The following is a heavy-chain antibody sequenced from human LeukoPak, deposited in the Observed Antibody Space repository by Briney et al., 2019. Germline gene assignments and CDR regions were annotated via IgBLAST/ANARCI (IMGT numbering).Heavy chain of an antibody. CDR3: ARAITGYCSGGSCSAGY. CDR1: GGSFSGYY. CDR2: INHSGST. D-gene: IGHD2-15*01. J-gene: IGHJ4*02. V-gene: IGHV4-34*01. Sequence: SETLSLTCAVYGGSFSGYYWSWIRQPPGKGLEWIGEINHSGSTNYNPSLTSRVTISVDTSKNQFSLKLSSVTAADTAVYYCARAITGYCSGGSCSAGYWGQGTLVTVSS.